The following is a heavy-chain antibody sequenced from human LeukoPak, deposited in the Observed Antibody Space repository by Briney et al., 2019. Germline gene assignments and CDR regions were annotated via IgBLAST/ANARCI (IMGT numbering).Heavy chain of an antibody. J-gene: IGHJ4*02. CDR2: IYYSGST. V-gene: IGHV4-39*01. CDR3: ARQGLTYYDILTGYRRSYFDY. CDR1: GGSISSSSYY. Sequence: SETLSLTCTVSGGSISSSSYYWGWIRQPPGKGLEWIGRIYYSGSTYYNPSLKSRVTISVDTSKNQFYLKLSSVTAADTAVYYCARQGLTYYDILTGYRRSYFDYWGQGTLVTVSS. D-gene: IGHD3-9*01.